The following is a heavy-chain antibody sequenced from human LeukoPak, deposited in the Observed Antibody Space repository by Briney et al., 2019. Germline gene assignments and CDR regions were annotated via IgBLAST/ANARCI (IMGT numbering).Heavy chain of an antibody. Sequence: PGGSLRLSCAASGFTFSSYGMHWVRQAPGKGLEWVAVIWYDGSNKYYANSVKGRFTISRDNSKNTLYLQMNSLRAEDTAVYYCAREELRGYSYGGFDYWGQGTLVTVSS. CDR3: AREELRGYSYGGFDY. J-gene: IGHJ4*02. D-gene: IGHD5-18*01. V-gene: IGHV3-33*01. CDR2: IWYDGSNK. CDR1: GFTFSSYG.